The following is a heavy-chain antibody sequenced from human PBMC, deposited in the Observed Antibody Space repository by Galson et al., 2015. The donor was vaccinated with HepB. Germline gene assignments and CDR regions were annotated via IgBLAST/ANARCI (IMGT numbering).Heavy chain of an antibody. Sequence: SVKVSCKASGYTFTGYYMHWVRQAPGQGLEWMGWINPNSGGTNYAQKFQGWVTMTRDTSISTAYMELSRLRSDDTAVYYCARLAGKDYYYGMDVWGQGTTVTVSS. CDR3: ARLAGKDYYYGMDV. CDR1: GYTFTGYY. V-gene: IGHV1-2*04. J-gene: IGHJ6*02. D-gene: IGHD3-10*01. CDR2: INPNSGGT.